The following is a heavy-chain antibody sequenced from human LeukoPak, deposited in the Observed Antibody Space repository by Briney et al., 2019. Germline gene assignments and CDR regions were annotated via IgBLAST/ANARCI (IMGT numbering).Heavy chain of an antibody. Sequence: GGSLRLSCAASGFTFSSYAMSWVRQAPGKGLEWVSAISGSGGSTYYADSVKGRFTISRDNSKNTLYLQMNSLRAEDTAVYYCARVRVRAVLITYYYYSMDVWGQGTTVTASS. CDR2: ISGSGGST. J-gene: IGHJ6*02. CDR1: GFTFSSYA. D-gene: IGHD3-10*01. V-gene: IGHV3-23*01. CDR3: ARVRVRAVLITYYYYSMDV.